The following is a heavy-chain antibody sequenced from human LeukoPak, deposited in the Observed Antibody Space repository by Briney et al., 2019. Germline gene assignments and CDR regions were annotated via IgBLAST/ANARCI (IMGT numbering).Heavy chain of an antibody. J-gene: IGHJ6*02. D-gene: IGHD3-9*01. CDR1: GFTFSSYA. V-gene: IGHV3-30-3*01. CDR2: ISYDGSNK. Sequence: PGGSLRLSCAASGFTFSSYAMHWVRQAPGKGLEWVAVISYDGSNKYYADSVKGRFTISRDNSKDTLYLQMNSLRAEDTAVYYCAREASYYDILTGYYKEEAYYYGMDVWGQGTTVTVSS. CDR3: AREASYYDILTGYYKEEAYYYGMDV.